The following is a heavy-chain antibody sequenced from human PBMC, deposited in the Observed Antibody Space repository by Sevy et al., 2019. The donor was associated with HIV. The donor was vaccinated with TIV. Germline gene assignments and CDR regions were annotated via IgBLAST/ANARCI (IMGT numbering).Heavy chain of an antibody. D-gene: IGHD2-2*01. CDR2: IRYDGSNK. V-gene: IGHV3-30*02. Sequence: GGSLRLSCAASGFTFSSYGMHWVRQAPGKGLEWVAFIRYDGSNKYYADSVKGRFTISRDNSKNTLYLQMNSLRAEDTAVYYCAKDLPCTSCYGYFQHWGQRTLVTVSS. J-gene: IGHJ1*01. CDR3: AKDLPCTSCYGYFQH. CDR1: GFTFSSYG.